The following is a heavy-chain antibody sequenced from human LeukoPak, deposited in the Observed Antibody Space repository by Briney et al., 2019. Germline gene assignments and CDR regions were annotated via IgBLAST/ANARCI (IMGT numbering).Heavy chain of an antibody. CDR3: AREAGIAAAGIYYYYYMDV. CDR2: ISSSGSTI. J-gene: IGHJ6*03. V-gene: IGHV3-11*01. D-gene: IGHD6-13*01. CDR1: GFTFTDDY. Sequence: PGGSLRLSCAASGFTFTDDYMSWIRQAPGKGLEWVSYISSSGSTIYYADSVKGRFTISRDNAKNSLYLQMDSLRAEDTAVYYCAREAGIAAAGIYYYYYMDVWGKGTTVTISS.